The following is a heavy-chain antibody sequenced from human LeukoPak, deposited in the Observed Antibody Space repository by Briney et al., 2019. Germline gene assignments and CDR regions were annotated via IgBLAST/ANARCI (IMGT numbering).Heavy chain of an antibody. CDR1: GGSISSGGYY. V-gene: IGHV4-31*03. D-gene: IGHD6-6*01. CDR2: IYYSGST. J-gene: IGHJ4*02. CDR3: ATQTPSSSGHFDF. Sequence: TLSLTCTVSGGSISSGGYYWSWIRQHPGKGLEWIGYIYYSGSTYYNPSLKSRVTISVDTSKNQFSLKLSSVTAADTAVYYCATQTPSSSGHFDFWGQGTLVTVSS.